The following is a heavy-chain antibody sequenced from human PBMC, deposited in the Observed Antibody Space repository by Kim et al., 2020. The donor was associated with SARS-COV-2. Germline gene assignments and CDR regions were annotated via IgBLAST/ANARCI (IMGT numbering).Heavy chain of an antibody. Sequence: GGSLRLSCAASGFTFNNYALSWVRQAPGMGLEWVSGIGPGGDTHYVDSVKGRLTISRDNSRNTLPLQMNSLRVEDTAVFYCAKYTVTTPPDYGGQVALVT. J-gene: IGHJ4*02. CDR3: AKYTVTTPPDY. CDR1: GFTFNNYA. CDR2: IGPGGDT. D-gene: IGHD4-17*01. V-gene: IGHV3-23*01.